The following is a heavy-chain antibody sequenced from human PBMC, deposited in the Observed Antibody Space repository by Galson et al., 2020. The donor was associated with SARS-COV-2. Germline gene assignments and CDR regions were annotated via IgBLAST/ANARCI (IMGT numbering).Heavy chain of an antibody. Sequence: GESLKISCAASGFTFSSYAMHWVRQVPGKGLEWVAVISYDGSNKYYADSVKGRFTISRDNSKNTLYLQMNSLRAEDTAVYYCARKDGGYKGSYNYWGQGTLVTVSS. CDR2: ISYDGSNK. D-gene: IGHD5-12*01. V-gene: IGHV3-30-3*01. J-gene: IGHJ4*02. CDR3: ARKDGGYKGSYNY. CDR1: GFTFSSYA.